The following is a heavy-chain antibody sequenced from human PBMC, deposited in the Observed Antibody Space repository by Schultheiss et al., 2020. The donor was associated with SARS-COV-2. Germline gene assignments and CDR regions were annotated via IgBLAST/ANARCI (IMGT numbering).Heavy chain of an antibody. CDR1: GGSISSGGYY. CDR3: ARDGLSGYDPDY. CDR2: IYYSGGT. J-gene: IGHJ4*02. D-gene: IGHD5-12*01. Sequence: SETLSLTCTVSGGSISSGGYYWSWIRQPAGKGLEWIGYIYYSGGTYYNPSLQSRVTISVDTSKNQFSLKLSSVTAADTAVYYCARDGLSGYDPDYWGQGTLVTVSS. V-gene: IGHV4-61*10.